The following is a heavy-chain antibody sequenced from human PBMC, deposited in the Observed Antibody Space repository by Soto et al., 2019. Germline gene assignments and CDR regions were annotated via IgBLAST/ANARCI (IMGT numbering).Heavy chain of an antibody. J-gene: IGHJ6*02. V-gene: IGHV3-23*01. CDR2: ISDGGEST. CDR1: GFTFSDYI. D-gene: IGHD2-21*01. CDR3: AGDRSTDLGLDV. Sequence: EVLLLESGGDSVQPGGSLRLSRIGSGFTFSDYIMSWVLQVPGKGLEWVSSISDGGESTDYRDSVRGRFTISRDNARFTLHLQLNSLRVDDTATYYCAGDRSTDLGLDVWGQGTTVIVSS.